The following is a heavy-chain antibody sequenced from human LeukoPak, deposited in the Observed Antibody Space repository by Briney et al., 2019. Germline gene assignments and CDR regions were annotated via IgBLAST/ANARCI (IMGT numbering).Heavy chain of an antibody. CDR3: ARGRYGDFLNGFDY. D-gene: IGHD4-17*01. Sequence: PGGSLRLSCAASGFTFSSYWMHWVRQAPRKGLVWVSRINSDGSSTSYADSVKGRFTISRDNAKNTLYLQMNSLRAEDTAVYYCARGRYGDFLNGFDYWGQGTLVTVSS. CDR1: GFTFSSYW. CDR2: INSDGSST. J-gene: IGHJ4*02. V-gene: IGHV3-74*01.